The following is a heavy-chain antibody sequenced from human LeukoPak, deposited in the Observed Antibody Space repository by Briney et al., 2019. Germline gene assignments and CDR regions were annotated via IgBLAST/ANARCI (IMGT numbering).Heavy chain of an antibody. D-gene: IGHD6-13*01. J-gene: IGHJ5*02. CDR2: IIPILGIA. V-gene: IGHV1-69*04. Sequence: SVKVSCKASGGTFSSYAISWVRQAPGQGLEWMGRIIPILGIANYAQKFQGRVTITADKSTSTAYMELSSLRSEDTAVYNCANTYSSSWFGPWGQGTLVTVSS. CDR3: ANTYSSSWFGP. CDR1: GGTFSSYA.